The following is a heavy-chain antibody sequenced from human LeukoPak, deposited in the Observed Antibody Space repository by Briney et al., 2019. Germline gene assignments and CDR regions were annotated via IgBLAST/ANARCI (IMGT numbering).Heavy chain of an antibody. Sequence: ASLKVSCKASRYTFTSYDINCVRQATGPRLECMGWMNPNSGNTGYAQKFQGRVTMTRNTSIITAYMELGSLRSEDTAVYYCARAPSLIAARYYWFDPWGQGTLVTVSS. J-gene: IGHJ5*02. V-gene: IGHV1-8*01. D-gene: IGHD6-6*01. CDR1: RYTFTSYD. CDR2: MNPNSGNT. CDR3: ARAPSLIAARYYWFDP.